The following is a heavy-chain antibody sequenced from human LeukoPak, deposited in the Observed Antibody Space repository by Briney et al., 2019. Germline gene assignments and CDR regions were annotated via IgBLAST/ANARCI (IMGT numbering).Heavy chain of an antibody. J-gene: IGHJ4*02. Sequence: SETPSLTCTVSGGSISSYYWSWIRQPPGKGLEWIGYIYYSGSTNYNPSLKSRVTISVDTSKNQFSLKLSSMTAADTAVYYCARQLYSSAWYYFEYWGQGALVTVSS. V-gene: IGHV4-59*01. CDR1: GGSISSYY. CDR3: ARQLYSSAWYYFEY. CDR2: IYYSGST. D-gene: IGHD6-19*01.